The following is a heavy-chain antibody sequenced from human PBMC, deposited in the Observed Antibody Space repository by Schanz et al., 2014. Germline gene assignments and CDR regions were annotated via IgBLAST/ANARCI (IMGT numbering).Heavy chain of an antibody. D-gene: IGHD3-9*01. V-gene: IGHV1-18*01. J-gene: IGHJ5*02. CDR1: GYIFINSG. CDR2: ISVYTGNT. CDR3: AKAEYDILTDSYSRLDP. Sequence: QIQLVQSGPEVKKPGATVKVSCKASGYIFINSGISWVRQAPGQGLEWMGWISVYTGNTKYGQKVQGRVTITRDTSASTAYMELSSLRSDDTAVYYCAKAEYDILTDSYSRLDPWGQGTLVTVSS.